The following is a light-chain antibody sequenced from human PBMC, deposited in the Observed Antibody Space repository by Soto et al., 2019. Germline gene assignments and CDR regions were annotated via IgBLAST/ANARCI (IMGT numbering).Light chain of an antibody. J-gene: IGKJ4*01. V-gene: IGKV1-5*01. CDR1: QTISTW. Sequence: DIQMTQSPSTLSASVGDRVPITCRASQTISTWLAWYQQKPGKAPRLLIHDASSLESGVPSRFSGSGSGTEFTLTITSLQPDDFGTYYCQQYNSYSLTFGGGTKVDI. CDR2: DAS. CDR3: QQYNSYSLT.